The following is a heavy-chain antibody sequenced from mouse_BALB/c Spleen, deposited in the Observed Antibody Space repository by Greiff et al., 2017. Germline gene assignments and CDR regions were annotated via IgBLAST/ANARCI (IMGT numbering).Heavy chain of an antibody. CDR3: ASDYYCSSEGFAY. CDR1: GFTFSDYY. D-gene: IGHD1-1*01. J-gene: IGHJ3*01. Sequence: EVMLVESGGGLVKPGGSLKLSCAASGFTFSDYYMYWVRQTPEKRLEWVATISDGGSYTYYPDSVKGRFTISRDNAKNNLYLQMSSLKSEDTAMYYCASDYYCSSEGFAYWGQGTLVTVSA. V-gene: IGHV5-4*02. CDR2: ISDGGSYT.